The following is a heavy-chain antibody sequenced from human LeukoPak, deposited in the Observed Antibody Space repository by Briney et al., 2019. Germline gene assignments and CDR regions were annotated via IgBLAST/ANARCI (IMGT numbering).Heavy chain of an antibody. CDR1: GYSISSGYF. D-gene: IGHD6-13*01. CDR3: ARCLGFLIGSTWYPDAFDI. J-gene: IGHJ3*02. V-gene: IGHV4-38-2*02. CDR2: VYHVGTT. Sequence: SETLSLTCTVSGYSISSGYFWGWIRQPPGKGLEWIGVYHVGTTDNNPSLKSRVTISVDTSKNQMSLKLSSVTAADTAVYYCARCLGFLIGSTWYPDAFDIWGQGTMVTVSS.